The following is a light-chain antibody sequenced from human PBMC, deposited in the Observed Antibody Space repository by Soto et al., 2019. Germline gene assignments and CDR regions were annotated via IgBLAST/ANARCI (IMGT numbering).Light chain of an antibody. J-gene: IGKJ1*01. V-gene: IGKV1-5*01. Sequence: DIQMTQSPSTLSASVGDRVTITCRASQSISSWLAWYQRKPGKAPKVLIYDASSLESGVPSRFSGSGSGTEFTLTISSLQPDDFATYFCQQYSSYSRTFGQGTKV. CDR3: QQYSSYSRT. CDR2: DAS. CDR1: QSISSW.